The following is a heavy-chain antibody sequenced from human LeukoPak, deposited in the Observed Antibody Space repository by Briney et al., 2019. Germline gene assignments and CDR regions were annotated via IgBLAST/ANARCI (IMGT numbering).Heavy chain of an antibody. V-gene: IGHV4-34*01. Sequence: SETLSLTCAVYGGSFSGYYWSWIRQPPGKGLEWIGEINHSGSTNYNPSLKSRVTISVDTSKNQFSLKLSSVTAADTAVYYCARDRTYDLRGFNWYFDLWGRGTLVTVSS. CDR1: GGSFSGYY. CDR2: INHSGST. J-gene: IGHJ2*01. D-gene: IGHD3/OR15-3a*01. CDR3: ARDRTYDLRGFNWYFDL.